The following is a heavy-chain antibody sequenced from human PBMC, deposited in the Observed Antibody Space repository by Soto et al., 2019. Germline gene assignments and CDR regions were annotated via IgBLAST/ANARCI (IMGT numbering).Heavy chain of an antibody. D-gene: IGHD2-21*02. Sequence: SEPLAVKCGVSGGTVDSSNWWSWVRQSPGRGLEWIGNVYHTGDTNFNPSLQSRVTFSVDKSSNQFSLRLTSVTAADTAVYFCAREIVTAGGNNYFDPWGPGTLVTVSS. CDR1: GGTVDSSNW. CDR2: VYHTGDT. J-gene: IGHJ5*02. V-gene: IGHV4-4*02. CDR3: AREIVTAGGNNYFDP.